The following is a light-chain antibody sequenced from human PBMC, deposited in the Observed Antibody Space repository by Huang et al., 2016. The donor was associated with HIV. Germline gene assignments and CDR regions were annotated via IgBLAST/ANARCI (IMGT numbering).Light chain of an antibody. Sequence: IIWTQSPGTLSLSPGERATLSCKASQNVGSSDLAWYQQKPGQAPKSLIYGASSRASGIPDRFSGRGSGTDFTLTISRLEPDDFAMYYCQQYGDPLTFGGGTKVEIK. J-gene: IGKJ4*01. V-gene: IGKV3-20*01. CDR3: QQYGDPLT. CDR2: GAS. CDR1: QNVGSSD.